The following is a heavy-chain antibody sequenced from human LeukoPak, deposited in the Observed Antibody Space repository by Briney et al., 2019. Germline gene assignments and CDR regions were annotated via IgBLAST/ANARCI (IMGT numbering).Heavy chain of an antibody. CDR3: ARSEIDDYSRY. CDR1: GGSISSDIYY. V-gene: IGHV4-61*02. D-gene: IGHD3-16*01. Sequence: SETLSLTCTVSGGSISSDIYYWTWIRQPAGKGLEWLGSIYQDGSTYDNLSLKSRVTLSVDTSKNQFSLKMKTVTVADTAVYYCARSEIDDYSRYWGQGTRVIVSS. J-gene: IGHJ4*02. CDR2: IYQDGST.